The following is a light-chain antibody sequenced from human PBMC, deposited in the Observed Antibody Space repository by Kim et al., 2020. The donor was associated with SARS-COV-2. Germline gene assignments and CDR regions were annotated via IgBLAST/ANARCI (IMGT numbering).Light chain of an antibody. Sequence: AYVGDRVTITCRASQNINTFLNWYQQKPGQAPRLLIYAASSLHSGVPSRFSGSGSGTAFTLTIASLQPEDIATYYCQQSYSTPSYTFGQGTKLEI. CDR3: QQSYSTPSYT. CDR1: QNINTF. CDR2: AAS. V-gene: IGKV1-39*01. J-gene: IGKJ2*01.